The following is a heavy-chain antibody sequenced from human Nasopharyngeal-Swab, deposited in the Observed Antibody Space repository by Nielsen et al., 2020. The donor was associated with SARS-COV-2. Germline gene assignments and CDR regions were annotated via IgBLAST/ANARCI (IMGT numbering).Heavy chain of an antibody. D-gene: IGHD4-23*01. Sequence: SLKISRTISGFTFSDYYMSWIRQAPGKGLEWVSVISSISGRTKYYADSVKGRFTISRDNAKNSVYLTLNSLRPEDTAVYYCAREAAKDYGGYPDYWGQGTLVTVSS. J-gene: IGHJ4*02. V-gene: IGHV3-11*01. CDR3: AREAAKDYGGYPDY. CDR1: GFTFSDYY. CDR2: ISSISGRTK.